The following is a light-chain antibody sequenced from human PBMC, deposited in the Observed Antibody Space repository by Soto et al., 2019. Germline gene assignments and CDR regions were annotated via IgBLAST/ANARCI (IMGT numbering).Light chain of an antibody. CDR3: SSYTSSSTSVV. J-gene: IGLJ2*01. Sequence: QSALTQSASVSGSPGQSITISCTGTGSDVGTYNYVSWYQQHPGKAPKLMIYDVTNRPSGVSDRFSGSKSGNTASLTISGLQAEDEADYYCSSYTSSSTSVVFGGGTKLTVL. CDR1: GSDVGTYNY. V-gene: IGLV2-14*01. CDR2: DVT.